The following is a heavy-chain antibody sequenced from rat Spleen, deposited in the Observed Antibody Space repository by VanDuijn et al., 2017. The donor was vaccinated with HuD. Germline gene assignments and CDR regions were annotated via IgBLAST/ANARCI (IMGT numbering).Heavy chain of an antibody. CDR3: ARSDGVHYYLPFAD. CDR2: INSAGTT. V-gene: IGHV3-3*01. CDR1: GHSITSSYR. J-gene: IGHJ3*01. Sequence: EVQLQESGPGLVKVSESLSLTCSVTGHSITSSYRWNWIRKFPGNKLEWMGYINSAGTTNYNPSLKSRIPITRDTSKNQFFLQVNSVSSEDTATYYCARSDGVHYYLPFADWGQGTLVTASS. D-gene: IGHD1-1*01.